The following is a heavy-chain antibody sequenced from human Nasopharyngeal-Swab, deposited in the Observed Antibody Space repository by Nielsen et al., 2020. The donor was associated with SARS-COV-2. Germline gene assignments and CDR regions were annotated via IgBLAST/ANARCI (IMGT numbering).Heavy chain of an antibody. Sequence: GESLKISCAASGFTFRSYWMHWVRQVPGEGLVWVSRIDTDGSVTNYVDSVQGRFTISRDNAKNSLYLQMNSLRAEDTAIYYCGRDLGGYGGSWGQGALVIVSS. J-gene: IGHJ5*02. CDR2: IDTDGSVT. D-gene: IGHD5-12*01. CDR3: GRDLGGYGGS. V-gene: IGHV3-74*01. CDR1: GFTFRSYW.